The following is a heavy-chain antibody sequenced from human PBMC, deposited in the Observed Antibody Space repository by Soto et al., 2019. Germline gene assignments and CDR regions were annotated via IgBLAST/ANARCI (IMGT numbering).Heavy chain of an antibody. J-gene: IGHJ4*02. D-gene: IGHD2-15*01. CDR3: ARDKNRIFDY. Sequence: SETLSLTCTVSGGSISSGGYYWSWIRQHPGKGLEWIGYIYYSGSTYYNPSLKSRVTISVDRSKNQFSLKLSSVTAADTAVYYCARDKNRIFDYWGQGTLVTVSS. CDR2: IYYSGST. CDR1: GGSISSGGYY. V-gene: IGHV4-31*03.